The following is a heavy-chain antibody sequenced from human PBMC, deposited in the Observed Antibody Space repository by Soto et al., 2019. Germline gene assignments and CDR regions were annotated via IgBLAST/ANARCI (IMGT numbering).Heavy chain of an antibody. D-gene: IGHD3-16*01. V-gene: IGHV3-7*03. CDR1: GFSFSTYW. Sequence: EVELVESGGGLVQPGGSLRLSCAASGFSFSTYWMSWVRQVPGTGLEWVANIKADGSETNYVDSVRGRCTISRDNAKTALYLQVNSLRAEDTAVYYCAKGGHIDFCGQGTLVTVSA. CDR3: AKGGHIDF. CDR2: IKADGSET. J-gene: IGHJ4*02.